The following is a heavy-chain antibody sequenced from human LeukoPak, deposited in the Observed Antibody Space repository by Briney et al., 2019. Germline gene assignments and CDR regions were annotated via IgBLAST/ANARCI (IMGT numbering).Heavy chain of an antibody. V-gene: IGHV4-34*01. CDR3: AGYDSSGYSFDP. J-gene: IGHJ5*02. CDR1: GGSFSGYY. D-gene: IGHD3-22*01. Sequence: SETLSLTCAVYGGSFSGYYWSWIRQPPGKGLEWIGEINHSGSTNYNPSPKSRVTISVDTSKNQFSLKLSSVTAADTAVYYCAGYDSSGYSFDPWGQGTLVTVSS. CDR2: INHSGST.